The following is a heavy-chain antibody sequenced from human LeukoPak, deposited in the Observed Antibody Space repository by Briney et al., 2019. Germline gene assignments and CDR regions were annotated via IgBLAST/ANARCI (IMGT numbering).Heavy chain of an antibody. Sequence: SETLSLTCAVYGGSFSGYYWSWIRQPPGKGLEWIGYICYSGSTNYNPSLKSRVTISVDTSKNQFSLKLSSVTAADTAVYYCASHSSGHFDYWGQGTLVTVSS. CDR2: ICYSGST. CDR3: ASHSSGHFDY. D-gene: IGHD3-22*01. CDR1: GGSFSGYY. V-gene: IGHV4-59*08. J-gene: IGHJ4*02.